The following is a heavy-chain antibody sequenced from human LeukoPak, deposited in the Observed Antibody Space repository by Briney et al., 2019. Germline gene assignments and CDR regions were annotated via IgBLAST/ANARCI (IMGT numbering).Heavy chain of an antibody. Sequence: GGSLRLSCAGSGFRFDDYAMHWVRQGPGKGLEWVAGIYWNSANIDYADSVKGRFTISRDNAKNSLYLQMNSLRPEDTAIHFCVKEIKKWLGAIDNWGQGTLVTVSS. J-gene: IGHJ4*02. V-gene: IGHV3-9*01. D-gene: IGHD1-26*01. CDR3: VKEIKKWLGAIDN. CDR1: GFRFDDYA. CDR2: IYWNSANI.